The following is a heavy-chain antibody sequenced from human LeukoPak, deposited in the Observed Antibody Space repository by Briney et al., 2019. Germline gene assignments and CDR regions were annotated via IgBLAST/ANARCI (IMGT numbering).Heavy chain of an antibody. Sequence: PGGSLRLSCAASGFTVSSNYMSWVRQAPGKGLEWVSVIYSGGSTYYADSVKGRFTISRDNSKNTLYLQMNSLRAEDTAVYYCARADLESGSSSFDYWGQGTLVTVSS. CDR2: IYSGGST. CDR3: ARADLESGSSSFDY. D-gene: IGHD3-10*01. J-gene: IGHJ4*02. V-gene: IGHV3-53*01. CDR1: GFTVSSNY.